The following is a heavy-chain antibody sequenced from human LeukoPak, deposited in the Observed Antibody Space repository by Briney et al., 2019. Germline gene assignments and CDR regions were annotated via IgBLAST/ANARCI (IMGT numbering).Heavy chain of an antibody. Sequence: PGGSLRLSCAASGFTFSSYAMSWVRQAPGKGLEWVSAISGSGGSTYYADSVKGRFTISRDNSKNTLYLQMNSLRAEDTAVYYCAKSHTYYDFWSGYGYMDVWGKGTTVTVSS. CDR3: AKSHTYYDFWSGYGYMDV. CDR2: ISGSGGST. CDR1: GFTFSSYA. D-gene: IGHD3-3*01. J-gene: IGHJ6*03. V-gene: IGHV3-23*01.